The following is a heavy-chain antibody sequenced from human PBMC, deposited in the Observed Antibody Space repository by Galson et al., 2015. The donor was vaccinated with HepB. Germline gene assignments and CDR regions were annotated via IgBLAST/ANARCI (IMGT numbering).Heavy chain of an antibody. D-gene: IGHD3-10*01. CDR1: GYTFSNYA. J-gene: IGHJ4*02. CDR3: TRGGSSFDV. Sequence: SCKASGYTFSNYAMNWVRQAPGQGLEWMGWINTNTGNTKFAQDFTGRFVFSMDTSVSTAYLQISDLKPDDTAVYYCTRGGSSFDVWGQGTLVTVSS. V-gene: IGHV7-4-1*02. CDR2: INTNTGNT.